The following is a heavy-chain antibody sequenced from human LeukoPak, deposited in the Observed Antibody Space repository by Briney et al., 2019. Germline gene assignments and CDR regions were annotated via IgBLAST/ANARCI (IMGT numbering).Heavy chain of an antibody. V-gene: IGHV4-59*01. CDR2: XYYSGST. CDR1: GGXISXYY. J-gene: IGHJ6*02. D-gene: IGHD2-2*01. Sequence: ETLSLTCTVSGGXISXYYWSXIRQPPGKGLEWXXYXYYSGSTNYNPSLKSRVTISVDTSKNQFSLKLSSVTAADTAVYYCARDRIVVVPAANLGVRPDYYYYGMDVWGQGTTVTVSS. CDR3: ARDRIVVVPAANLGVRPDYYYYGMDV.